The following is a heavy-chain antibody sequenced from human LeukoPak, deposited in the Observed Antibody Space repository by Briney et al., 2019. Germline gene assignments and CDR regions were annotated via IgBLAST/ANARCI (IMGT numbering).Heavy chain of an antibody. J-gene: IGHJ4*02. Sequence: SETLSLTCTVSGGSISSDYWSWIRQPPGKGLEWIGYIYYSGSTNYNPSLKSRVTISVDTSKNQFSLKLSSVTAADTAVYYCARDGSTGVDYWGQGTLVTVSS. CDR1: GGSISSDY. CDR2: IYYSGST. CDR3: ARDGSTGVDY. D-gene: IGHD1-14*01. V-gene: IGHV4-59*01.